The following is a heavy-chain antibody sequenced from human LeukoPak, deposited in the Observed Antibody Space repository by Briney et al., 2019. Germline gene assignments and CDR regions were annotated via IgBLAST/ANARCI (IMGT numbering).Heavy chain of an antibody. V-gene: IGHV3-9*01. J-gene: IGHJ4*02. D-gene: IGHD6-6*01. Sequence: AGGSLRVSCAASGFTFDDYAMHWVRQTPGKGLEWVSGISWNSGNIGYADSVKGRFTISRDSAKSSLYLQMNSLGPEDTALYYCAKAMSYSSSTVADHWGLGTLVTVSS. CDR1: GFTFDDYA. CDR2: ISWNSGNI. CDR3: AKAMSYSSSTVADH.